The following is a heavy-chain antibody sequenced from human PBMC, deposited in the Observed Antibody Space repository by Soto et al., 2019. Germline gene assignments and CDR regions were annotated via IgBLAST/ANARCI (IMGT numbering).Heavy chain of an antibody. CDR3: ARDSSYPTRFDY. CDR2: IYYSGST. V-gene: IGHV4-31*03. J-gene: IGHJ4*02. D-gene: IGHD6-6*01. CDR1: GGSISSGGYY. Sequence: QVQLQESGPGLVKPSQTLSLTCTVSGGSISSGGYYWSWIRQHPGKGLEWIGYIYYSGSTYYNPSLKRRVTVSVGTSKDQFALKLSSVPAADTAVYYCARDSSYPTRFDYWGQGTLVTVSS.